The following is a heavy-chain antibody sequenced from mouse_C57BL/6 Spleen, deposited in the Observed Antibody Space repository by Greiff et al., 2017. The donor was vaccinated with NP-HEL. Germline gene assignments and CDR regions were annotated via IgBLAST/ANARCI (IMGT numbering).Heavy chain of an antibody. CDR1: GYTFTSYG. CDR3: ARWTVLFAY. CDR2: IYPRSGNT. Sequence: QVQLQQSGAELARPGASVKLSCKASGYTFTSYGISWVKQRTGQGLEWIGEIYPRSGNTYYNEKFKGKATLTADKSSSTAYMELRSLTSEDFAVYFCARWTVLFAYWGQGTLVTVSA. J-gene: IGHJ3*01. V-gene: IGHV1-81*01.